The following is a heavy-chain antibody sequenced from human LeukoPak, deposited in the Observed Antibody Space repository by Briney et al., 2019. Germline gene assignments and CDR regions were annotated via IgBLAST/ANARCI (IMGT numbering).Heavy chain of an antibody. CDR3: ARDATVEAVAGGFDY. D-gene: IGHD6-19*01. J-gene: IGHJ4*02. CDR1: GGTVSSYA. Sequence: SVKVSCKASGGTVSSYAISWVRQAPGQGLEWMGRIIPIFGTANYAQKFQGRVTITTDESTSTAYMELSSLRSEGTAVYYCARDATVEAVAGGFDYLGQGTLVTVSS. V-gene: IGHV1-69*05. CDR2: IIPIFGTA.